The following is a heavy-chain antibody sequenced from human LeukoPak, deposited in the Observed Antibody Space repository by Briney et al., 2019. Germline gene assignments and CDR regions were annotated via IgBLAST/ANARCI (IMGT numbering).Heavy chain of an antibody. CDR2: INHSGST. CDR3: ARAQGDDYGDYPPSRPGDY. V-gene: IGHV4-34*01. D-gene: IGHD4-17*01. Sequence: PSETLSLTCAVYGGSFSGYYWSWIRQPPGKGLEWIGEINHSGSTNYNPSLKSRVTISVDTSKNQFSLKLSSVTAADTAVYYCARAQGDDYGDYPPSRPGDYWGQGTLVTVSS. CDR1: GGSFSGYY. J-gene: IGHJ4*02.